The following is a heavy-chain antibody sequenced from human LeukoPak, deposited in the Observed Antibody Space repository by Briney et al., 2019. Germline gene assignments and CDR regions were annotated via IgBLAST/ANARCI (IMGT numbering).Heavy chain of an antibody. D-gene: IGHD1-26*01. V-gene: IGHV3-7*01. CDR3: ARGIVGATYDYYYYMDV. Sequence: GGSLRLSCAASGFTFSSYWMRWVRQAPGKGREWVANIKQDGSEKYYVDSVKGRFTISRDNAKNSLYLQMNSLRAEDTAVYYGARGIVGATYDYYYYMDVWGKGTTVTVSS. CDR2: IKQDGSEK. CDR1: GFTFSSYW. J-gene: IGHJ6*03.